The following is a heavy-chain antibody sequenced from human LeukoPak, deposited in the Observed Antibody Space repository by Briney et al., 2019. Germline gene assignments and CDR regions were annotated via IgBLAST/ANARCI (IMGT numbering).Heavy chain of an antibody. CDR3: AGQHGYLSEEFDH. CDR1: GGSISSGGYY. CDR2: IYHSGST. Sequence: PSETLSLTCTVSGGSISSGGYYWSWIRQPPGKGLEWIGYIYHSGSTYYNPSLKSRVTMSVDRSKNQFSLQLSSVTAADTAVYYCAGQHGYLSEEFDHWGQGTLVTVSS. D-gene: IGHD5-18*01. V-gene: IGHV4-30-2*01. J-gene: IGHJ4*02.